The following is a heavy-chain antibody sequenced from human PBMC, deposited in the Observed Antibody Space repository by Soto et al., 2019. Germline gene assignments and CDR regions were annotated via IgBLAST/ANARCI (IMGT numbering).Heavy chain of an antibody. V-gene: IGHV3-23*01. J-gene: IGHJ4*02. Sequence: PGGSLRLSCAASGLTFRTYDMSWVRQAPGKGLEWVSGISGTDGSTSYIDSVKGRFTISRDDSENTLYLQMNSLRAEDTAVYYCAKRACSTASCSYFDYWGQGTLVTVSS. CDR1: GLTFRTYD. CDR3: AKRACSTASCSYFDY. CDR2: ISGTDGST. D-gene: IGHD2-2*01.